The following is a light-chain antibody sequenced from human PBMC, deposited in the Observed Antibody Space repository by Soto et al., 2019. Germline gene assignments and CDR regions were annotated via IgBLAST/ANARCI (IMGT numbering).Light chain of an antibody. CDR3: QQQKHRHPLT. Sequence: EIVMTQSPATLSVSPGERATLSCRASQSVSIYLAWYQQKPGQAPRLLIYDASTRATGIPARFSGSGSGTESNFTISSLQLKADAFEYCQQQKHRHPLTFGGGTKVEIK. V-gene: IGKV3D-15*01. CDR1: QSVSIY. J-gene: IGKJ4*01. CDR2: DAS.